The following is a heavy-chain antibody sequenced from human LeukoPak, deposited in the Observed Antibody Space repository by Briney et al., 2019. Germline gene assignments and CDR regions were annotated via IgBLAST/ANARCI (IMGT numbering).Heavy chain of an antibody. CDR1: GFTFSSYE. D-gene: IGHD3-10*01. Sequence: GGSLRLSCAASGFTFSSYEMNWVRQAPGKGLEWVSYISNSGSTKYYADPVKGRFTISRDNADNLLYLQMNSLRAEDTAVYYCARDGSFGSGSYADYWGQGTLVTVSS. CDR3: ARDGSFGSGSYADY. CDR2: ISNSGSTK. J-gene: IGHJ4*02. V-gene: IGHV3-48*03.